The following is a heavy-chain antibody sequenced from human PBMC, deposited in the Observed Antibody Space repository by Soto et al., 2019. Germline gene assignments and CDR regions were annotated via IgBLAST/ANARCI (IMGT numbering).Heavy chain of an antibody. CDR2: IYHSGST. J-gene: IGHJ6*02. V-gene: IGHV4-4*02. CDR3: ASYSGGYYRYYYCYGMDV. D-gene: IGHD1-26*01. CDR1: GGSISSSNW. Sequence: QVQLQESGPGLVKPSGTLSLTCAVSGGSISSSNWWSWVRQPPGKGLEWIGAIYHSGSTNYNPSLKVGVTISVDKSKNQFSLKLSSVTAADTAVYYCASYSGGYYRYYYCYGMDVWGQGTTVTVSS.